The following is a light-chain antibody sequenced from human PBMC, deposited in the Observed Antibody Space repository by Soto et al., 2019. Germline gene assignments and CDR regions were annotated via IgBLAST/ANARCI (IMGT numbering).Light chain of an antibody. CDR2: EVT. CDR1: SSDVGGYNF. Sequence: QSALTQPPSASGSPGQSVTISCTGTSSDVGGYNFVAWYQQQPGKAPKLMIYEVTKRPSGVPDRFSGSKSGNTASLTVTGLQAEDEADYYCSSYAGSTNFDVFGTGTKVTVL. J-gene: IGLJ1*01. CDR3: SSYAGSTNFDV. V-gene: IGLV2-8*01.